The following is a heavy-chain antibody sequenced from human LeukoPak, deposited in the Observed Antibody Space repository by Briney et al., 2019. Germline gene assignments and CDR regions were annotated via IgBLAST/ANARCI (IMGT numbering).Heavy chain of an antibody. V-gene: IGHV1-8*01. J-gene: IGHJ6*02. CDR2: MNPNSGNT. CDR3: ARGESRRIFLRFLGSQGMDV. D-gene: IGHD3-3*01. CDR1: GNTFTSYD. Sequence: GASVKVSCTASGNTFTSYDINWVRQATGQGLEWMGWMNPNSGNTGYAQKFQGRVTMTRSTSISTAYMELSSLRSEDTAVYYCARGESRRIFLRFLGSQGMDVWGQGTTVTVSS.